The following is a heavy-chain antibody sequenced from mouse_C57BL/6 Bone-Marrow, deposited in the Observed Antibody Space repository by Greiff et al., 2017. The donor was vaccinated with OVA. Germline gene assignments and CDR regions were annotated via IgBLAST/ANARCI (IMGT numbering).Heavy chain of an antibody. V-gene: IGHV1-85*01. CDR1: GYTFTSYD. Sequence: VQLQQSGPELVKPGASVKLSCKASGYTFTSYDINWVKQRPGQGLEWIGWIYPRDGSTKYNEKFKGKATLTVDTSSSTAYMELHSLTSEDAAVYFCARYRRCYAMDYWGQGTSVTVSS. J-gene: IGHJ4*01. CDR3: ARYRRCYAMDY. CDR2: IYPRDGST.